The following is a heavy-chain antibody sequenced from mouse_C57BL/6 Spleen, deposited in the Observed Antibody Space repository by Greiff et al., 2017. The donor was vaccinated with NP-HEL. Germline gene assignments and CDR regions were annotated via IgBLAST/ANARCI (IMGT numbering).Heavy chain of an antibody. CDR3: ARKADYYGSSPYWYFDV. Sequence: VQLQQSGAELARPGASVKLSCKASGYTFTSYGISWVKQRTGQGLEWIGEIYPRSGNTYYNEKFKGKATLTADKSSSTAYMELRSLTSADSAVYFCARKADYYGSSPYWYFDVWGTGTTVTVSS. D-gene: IGHD1-1*01. V-gene: IGHV1-81*01. CDR2: IYPRSGNT. J-gene: IGHJ1*03. CDR1: GYTFTSYG.